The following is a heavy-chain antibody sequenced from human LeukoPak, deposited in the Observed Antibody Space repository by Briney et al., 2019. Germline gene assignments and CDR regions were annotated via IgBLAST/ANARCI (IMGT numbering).Heavy chain of an antibody. CDR1: GGSFRDYY. J-gene: IGHJ6*02. V-gene: IGHV4-34*01. Sequence: TPSETLSLTCAVYGGSFRDYYWTWIRRPPGKGLEWIGEINHSGSTNYNPSLKSRVTISVDTSKNQFSLKLSSVTAADTAVYYCARSRRVDVWGQGTTVTVSS. CDR3: ARSRRVDV. CDR2: INHSGST.